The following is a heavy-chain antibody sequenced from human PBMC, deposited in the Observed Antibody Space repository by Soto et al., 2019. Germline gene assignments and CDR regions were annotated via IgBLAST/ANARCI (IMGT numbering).Heavy chain of an antibody. D-gene: IGHD2-15*01. CDR1: AYNLTEFP. CDR2: FDPEEGGT. J-gene: IGHJ4*02. CDR3: ARGGGSAEFDY. V-gene: IGHV1-24*01. Sequence: QVQEVQSGAAMRKPGASVKLSCKVPAYNLTEFPIHRVRQAPGRGREWMGVFDPEEGGTIYAQKFKGRLTVTEDTTTDTVYMAVSGLTSEDTAVYYCARGGGSAEFDYWGQGTLVTVSS.